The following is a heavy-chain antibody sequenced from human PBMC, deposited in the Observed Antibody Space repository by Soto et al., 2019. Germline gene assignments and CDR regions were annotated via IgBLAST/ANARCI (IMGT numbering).Heavy chain of an antibody. CDR1: GFTFTRYS. V-gene: IGHV3-21*01. J-gene: IGHJ4*02. Sequence: EVQLVESGGGLVKPGGSLRLSCAASGFTFTRYSMNWVRQAPGKGLEWVSSISSTTNYIYYADSMKGRFTVSRDNAKNSVYLEMNSLSAEDTAVYYCARESEGLTSNFDYWGQGTLVTVSS. CDR2: ISSTTNYI. CDR3: ARESEGLTSNFDY.